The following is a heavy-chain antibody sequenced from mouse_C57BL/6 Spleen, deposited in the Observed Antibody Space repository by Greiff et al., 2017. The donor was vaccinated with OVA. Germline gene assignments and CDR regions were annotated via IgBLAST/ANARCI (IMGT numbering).Heavy chain of an antibody. CDR1: GFSLTSYG. D-gene: IGHD2-13*01. CDR3: ARNGDYHWYFDV. CDR2: IWSGGST. J-gene: IGHJ1*03. V-gene: IGHV2-2*01. Sequence: VQLQQSGPGLVQPSQRLSITCTVSGFSLTSYGVHWVRQSPGKGLEWLGVIWSGGSTDYNAAFISRLSISKDNSKSQVFFKMNSLQADDTAIYYCARNGDYHWYFDVWGTGTTVTVSS.